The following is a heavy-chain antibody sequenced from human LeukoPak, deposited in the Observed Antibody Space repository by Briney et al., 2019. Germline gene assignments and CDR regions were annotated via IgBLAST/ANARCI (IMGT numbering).Heavy chain of an antibody. CDR2: INHSGST. D-gene: IGHD5-24*01. CDR3: ARARRDGYKNLDY. CDR1: GGSFSGYY. J-gene: IGHJ4*02. V-gene: IGHV4-34*01. Sequence: SETLSLTCAVYGGSFSGYYWSWIRQPPGKGLEWIGEINHSGSTNYNPSLKSRVTISVDTSKNQFSLKLSSVTAADTAVYYCARARRDGYKNLDYWGQGTLVTVSS.